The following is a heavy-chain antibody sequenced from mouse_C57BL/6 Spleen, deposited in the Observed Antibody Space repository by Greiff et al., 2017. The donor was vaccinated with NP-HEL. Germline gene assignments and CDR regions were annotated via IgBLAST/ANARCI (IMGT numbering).Heavy chain of an antibody. Sequence: EVKLVESGEGLVKPGGSLKLSCAASGFTFSSYAMSWVRQTPEKRLEWVAYISSGGDYIYYVDTVKGRFTISRDNARNTLYLQMSSLKSEDTAMYYCTREGTGNYFDYWGQGTTLTVSS. CDR2: ISSGGDYI. CDR1: GFTFSSYA. V-gene: IGHV5-9-1*02. CDR3: TREGTGNYFDY. J-gene: IGHJ2*01. D-gene: IGHD4-1*01.